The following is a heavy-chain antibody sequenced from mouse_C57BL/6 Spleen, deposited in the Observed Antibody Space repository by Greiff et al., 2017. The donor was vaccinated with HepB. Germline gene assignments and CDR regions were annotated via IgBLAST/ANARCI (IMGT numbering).Heavy chain of an antibody. CDR3: AREGDYGAMDY. Sequence: EVKLVESGPGLVKPSQSLSLTCSVTGYSITSGYYWNWIRQFPGNKLEWMGYISYDGSNNYNPSLKNRISITRDTSKNQFFLKLNSVTTEDTATYYCAREGDYGAMDYWGQGTSVTVSS. CDR1: GYSITSGYY. CDR2: ISYDGSN. D-gene: IGHD1-1*01. J-gene: IGHJ4*01. V-gene: IGHV3-6*01.